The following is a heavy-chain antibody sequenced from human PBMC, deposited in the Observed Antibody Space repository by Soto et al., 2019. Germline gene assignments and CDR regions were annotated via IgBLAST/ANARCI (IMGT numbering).Heavy chain of an antibody. Sequence: QVQLQESGPGLVKPSQTLSLTCTVSGGSISSGGYYWSWIRQQPGKGLEWIGYIYYSGSTYYNPSLKSRVTISVDTSKNQFSLKLSSVTAADTAVYYCAREGKVVPAASEPDYWGQGTLVTVSS. J-gene: IGHJ4*02. D-gene: IGHD2-2*01. V-gene: IGHV4-31*03. CDR1: GGSISSGGYY. CDR2: IYYSGST. CDR3: AREGKVVPAASEPDY.